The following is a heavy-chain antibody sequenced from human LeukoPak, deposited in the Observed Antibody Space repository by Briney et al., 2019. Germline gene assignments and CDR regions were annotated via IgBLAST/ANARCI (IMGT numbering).Heavy chain of an antibody. Sequence: PGGSLRLSCAASGFTFSSYAMHWVRQAPGKGLEWVAVISYDGSNKYYPDSVKGRFTISRDNSKNTLYLQMNSLRTEDTAVYYCAKNDGGVATGQFDYWGQGTLVTVSS. D-gene: IGHD5-12*01. J-gene: IGHJ4*02. CDR3: AKNDGGVATGQFDY. CDR1: GFTFSSYA. V-gene: IGHV3-30*04. CDR2: ISYDGSNK.